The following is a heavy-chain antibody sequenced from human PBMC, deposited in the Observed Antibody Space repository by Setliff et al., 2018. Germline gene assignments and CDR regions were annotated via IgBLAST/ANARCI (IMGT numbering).Heavy chain of an antibody. V-gene: IGHV1-2*04. Sequence: ASVKVSCKASGHTFTGYYMHWVRQAPGQGLEWMGWINPNSGGTNYAQKFQGWVTMTRDTSISTAYMELSRLRSDDTAVYYCARSGWLREYYFDYWGQGTLVTVSS. J-gene: IGHJ4*02. CDR2: INPNSGGT. CDR3: ARSGWLREYYFDY. CDR1: GHTFTGYY. D-gene: IGHD5-12*01.